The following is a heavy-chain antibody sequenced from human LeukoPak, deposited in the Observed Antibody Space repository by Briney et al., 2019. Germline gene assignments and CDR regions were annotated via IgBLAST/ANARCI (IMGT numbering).Heavy chain of an antibody. J-gene: IGHJ6*02. CDR2: ISAYNGHT. D-gene: IGHD1-26*01. Sequence: ASVKVSCKASGDTFSSYAISWVRQAPGQGLEWMGWISAYNGHTDYAQKFQGRVTLTTDTATRTAYMELRSLKSDDTAVYYCARHQGELRFYYYAMDVWGQGTRVTVSS. CDR3: ARHQGELRFYYYAMDV. CDR1: GDTFSSYA. V-gene: IGHV1-18*01.